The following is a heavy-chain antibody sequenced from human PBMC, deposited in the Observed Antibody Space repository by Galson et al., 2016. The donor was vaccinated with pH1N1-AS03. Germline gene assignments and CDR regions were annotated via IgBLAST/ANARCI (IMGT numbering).Heavy chain of an antibody. J-gene: IGHJ4*02. V-gene: IGHV5-51*01. CDR2: IYPDDSDT. Sequence: QSGAEVKKPGDSLTISCQASGYIFTSFWIGWVRQMPGKGLEWMGIIYPDDSDTRYSPSSQGQVTISADKSITTAYLQWTSLKASDTAIYYCAKRYGYYFDYWGQGTPVTVSS. CDR3: AKRYGYYFDY. CDR1: GYIFTSFW. D-gene: IGHD2-15*01.